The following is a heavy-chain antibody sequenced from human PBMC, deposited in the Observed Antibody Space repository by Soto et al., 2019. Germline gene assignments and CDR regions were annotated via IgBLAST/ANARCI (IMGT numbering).Heavy chain of an antibody. D-gene: IGHD2-2*01. J-gene: IGHJ6*03. CDR3: SIPFVYCSRWSFYYYYYMDV. V-gene: IGHV3-74*01. CDR2: INSDGSST. CDR1: GFTFSSYW. Sequence: GGSLRLSCAASGFTFSSYWMHWVRQAPGKGLVWVSRINSDGSSTSYADSVKGRFTISRDNAKNTLYLQMNSLRAEDTAEYFCSIPFVYCSRWSFYYYYYMDVWGKGTTVTVSS.